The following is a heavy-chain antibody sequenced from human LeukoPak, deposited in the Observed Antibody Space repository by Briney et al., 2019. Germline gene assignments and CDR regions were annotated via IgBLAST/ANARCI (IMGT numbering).Heavy chain of an antibody. J-gene: IGHJ4*02. Sequence: PSETLSLTCTVSGASISSGGYYWSWIRQHPGKGLEWIGYIHYSESTNYNPSLKSRLTMSIDTSKDQFSLNLSSVTAADTAVYYCAGVTSSSVHFDYRGQGTLVTVSS. CDR3: AGVTSSSVHFDY. V-gene: IGHV4-31*03. CDR2: IHYSEST. D-gene: IGHD2-21*02. CDR1: GASISSGGYY.